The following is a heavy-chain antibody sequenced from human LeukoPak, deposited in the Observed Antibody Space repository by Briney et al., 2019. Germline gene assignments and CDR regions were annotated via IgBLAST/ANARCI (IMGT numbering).Heavy chain of an antibody. D-gene: IGHD3-10*01. CDR1: GGSFSGYY. Sequence: PSETLSLTCAVYGGSFSGYYWSWIRQPPGKGLEWIGEINHSGSTNYNPSLKSRVTISVDTSKNQFSLKLSSVTAADTAVYYCARRNPRSLSGWFDPWGQGTLVTVSS. J-gene: IGHJ5*02. CDR3: ARRNPRSLSGWFDP. V-gene: IGHV4-34*01. CDR2: INHSGST.